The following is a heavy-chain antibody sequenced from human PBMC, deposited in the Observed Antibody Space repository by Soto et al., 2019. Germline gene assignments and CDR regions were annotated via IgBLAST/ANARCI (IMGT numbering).Heavy chain of an antibody. CDR3: AKDWRGSRVQGFDS. CDR1: RFTFSGYG. D-gene: IGHD1-26*01. J-gene: IGHJ4*02. V-gene: IGHV3-23*01. Sequence: GGSLRLSCAASRFTFSGYGMHWVRQAPGKGLEWVSGLTGTGDNTYYADSVKGRFTISRDNSKSTLYLQMNSLRAEDTAVYYCAKDWRGSRVQGFDSWGQGTLVTVSS. CDR2: LTGTGDNT.